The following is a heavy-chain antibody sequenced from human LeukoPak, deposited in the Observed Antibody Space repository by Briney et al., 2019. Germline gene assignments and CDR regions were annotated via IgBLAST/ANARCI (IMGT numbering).Heavy chain of an antibody. CDR2: IKQDGSEK. Sequence: PGGSLRLSCAASGFTFSSHWMSWVRQAPGKGLEWVANIKQDGSEKYYVDSVKGRFTISRDNAKNSLYLQMNSLRAEDTAVYYCARVGALRDSYEDYWGKGTLVTVSS. V-gene: IGHV3-7*01. CDR1: GFTFSSHW. CDR3: ARVGALRDSYEDY. J-gene: IGHJ4*02. D-gene: IGHD1-26*01.